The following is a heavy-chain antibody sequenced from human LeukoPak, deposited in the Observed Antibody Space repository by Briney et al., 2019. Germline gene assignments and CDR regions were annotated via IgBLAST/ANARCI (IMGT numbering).Heavy chain of an antibody. CDR2: INHSGST. CDR1: GGSFSGYY. D-gene: IGHD3-22*01. CDR3: ARSVGLYDNSNYYSGDFDY. Sequence: TSETLSLTCAVYGGSFSGYYWSWIRQPPGKGLEWIGEINHSGSTNYNPSLKSRVTISVDTSKNQFSLKLSSVTAADTAVYYCARSVGLYDNSNYYSGDFDYWGQGTLVTVPS. V-gene: IGHV4-34*01. J-gene: IGHJ4*02.